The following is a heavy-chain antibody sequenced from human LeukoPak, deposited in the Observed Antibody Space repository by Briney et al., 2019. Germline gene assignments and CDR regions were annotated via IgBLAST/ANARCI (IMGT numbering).Heavy chain of an antibody. CDR1: GGTFSSYA. J-gene: IGHJ4*02. CDR2: IIPIFGTE. CDR3: ARVVLRYGDLAG. Sequence: ASVKVSCKASGGTFSSYAVSWVRQAPGQGLEWMGRIIPIFGTEKYAQKFQGRRTITTDESKITVYMELSGLRAEDTAVYYCARVVLRYGDLAGWGQGTLVTVSS. V-gene: IGHV1-69*05. D-gene: IGHD4-17*01.